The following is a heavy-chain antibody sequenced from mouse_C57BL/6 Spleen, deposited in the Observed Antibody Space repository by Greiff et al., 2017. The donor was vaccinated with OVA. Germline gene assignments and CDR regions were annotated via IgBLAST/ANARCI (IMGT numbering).Heavy chain of an antibody. CDR1: GYTFTDYE. J-gene: IGHJ3*01. CDR2: IDPETGGT. D-gene: IGHD3-2*02. V-gene: IGHV1-15*01. CDR3: TRPLDSSGYVGFAY. Sequence: QVQLQQSGAELVRPGASVTLSCKASGYTFTDYEMHWVKQTPVHGLEWIGAIDPETGGTAYNQKFKGKAILTADKSSSTAYMELRSLTSEDSAVYYCTRPLDSSGYVGFAYWGQGTLVTVSA.